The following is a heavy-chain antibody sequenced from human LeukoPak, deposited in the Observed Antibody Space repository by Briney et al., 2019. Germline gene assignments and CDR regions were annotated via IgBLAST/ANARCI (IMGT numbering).Heavy chain of an antibody. CDR3: ARDSGYSGYDQNWFDP. J-gene: IGHJ5*02. Sequence: GGSLRLSCAASGFTFSSYGMHWVRQAPGKGLEWVSYISGSGRTTYYADSVKGRFTISRDNAKNSLYLQMNSLRAEDTAVYYCARDSGYSGYDQNWFDPWGQGTLVTVSS. CDR1: GFTFSSYG. D-gene: IGHD5-12*01. V-gene: IGHV3-48*04. CDR2: ISGSGRTT.